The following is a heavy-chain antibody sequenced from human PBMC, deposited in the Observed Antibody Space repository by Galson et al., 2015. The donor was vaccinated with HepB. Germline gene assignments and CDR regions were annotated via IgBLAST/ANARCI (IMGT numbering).Heavy chain of an antibody. CDR2: TYFRSKWHN. CDR3: AYGSDV. V-gene: IGHV6-1*01. J-gene: IGHJ6*02. Sequence: CAISGDSVTSNSAVWNWIRQSPSRGLGWLGRTYFRSKWHNDYGISVKSRISINADTSENQFSLHLRSVTPEDTAVYYCAYGSDVWGQGTTVIVSS. CDR1: GDSVTSNSAV.